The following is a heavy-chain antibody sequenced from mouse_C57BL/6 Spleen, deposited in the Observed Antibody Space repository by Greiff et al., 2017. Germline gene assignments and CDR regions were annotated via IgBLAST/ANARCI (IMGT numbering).Heavy chain of an antibody. D-gene: IGHD2-3*01. Sequence: SGAELVKPGASVKISCKASGYAFSSYWMNWVKQRPGKGLAWIGQIYPGDGDTNYNGKFKGKATLTADKSSSTAYMQLSSLTSEDSAVYVCAREWLLSWFAYWGQGTLVTVSA. V-gene: IGHV1-80*01. CDR3: AREWLLSWFAY. CDR1: GYAFSSYW. J-gene: IGHJ3*01. CDR2: IYPGDGDT.